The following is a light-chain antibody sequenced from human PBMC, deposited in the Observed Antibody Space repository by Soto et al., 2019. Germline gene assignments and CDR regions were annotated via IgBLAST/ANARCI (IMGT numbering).Light chain of an antibody. CDR1: QSVSSSY. V-gene: IGKV3-20*01. J-gene: IGKJ1*01. CDR2: GAS. Sequence: EIVLTQSPGTLSLSPGERATLSCRASQSVSSSYLAWYQQKPGQSPRLLIYGASSRATGIPDRFSGSGSGTDFTLTISRLEPEYFAVYYCQQYGPSRTFGQGTKVEIK. CDR3: QQYGPSRT.